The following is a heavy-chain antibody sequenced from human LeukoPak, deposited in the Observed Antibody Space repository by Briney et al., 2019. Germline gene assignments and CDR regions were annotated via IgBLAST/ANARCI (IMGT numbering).Heavy chain of an antibody. D-gene: IGHD3-10*01. CDR1: GGTFSSYA. J-gene: IGHJ5*02. V-gene: IGHV1-69*13. Sequence: SVKVSCKASGGTFSSYAISWVRQAPGQGLEWMGGIIPIFGTANYAQKFQGRVTITADESTSTAYMELSSLRSEDTAVYYCARDSSMVRGVISGYNWFDPWGQGTLVTVSS. CDR2: IIPIFGTA. CDR3: ARDSSMVRGVISGYNWFDP.